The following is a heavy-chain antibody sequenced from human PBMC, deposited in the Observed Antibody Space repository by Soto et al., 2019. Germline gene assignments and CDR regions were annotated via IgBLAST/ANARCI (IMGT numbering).Heavy chain of an antibody. CDR3: ARGGTYGSGSYYNARYYYMDV. CDR2: MNPNSGNT. V-gene: IGHV1-8*01. J-gene: IGHJ6*03. CDR1: GYTFTSYD. Sequence: QVPLVQSGAEVKKPGASVKVSCKASGYTFTSYDINWVRQATGQGLEWMGWMNPNSGNTGYAQKFQGRVTMTRNTSISTAYMELSSLRSEDTAVYYCARGGTYGSGSYYNARYYYMDVWGKGTTVTVSS. D-gene: IGHD3-10*01.